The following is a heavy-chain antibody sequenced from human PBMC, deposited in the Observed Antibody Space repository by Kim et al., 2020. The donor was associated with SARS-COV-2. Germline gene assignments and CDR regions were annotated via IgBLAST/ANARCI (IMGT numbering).Heavy chain of an antibody. CDR3: VKDQSAAAGFDY. Sequence: YYADSVNGRFIISRDNSKNTLYLQMSSLRAEDTAVYYFVKDQSAAAGFDYWGQGTLVTVSS. D-gene: IGHD6-13*01. J-gene: IGHJ4*02. V-gene: IGHV3-64D*09.